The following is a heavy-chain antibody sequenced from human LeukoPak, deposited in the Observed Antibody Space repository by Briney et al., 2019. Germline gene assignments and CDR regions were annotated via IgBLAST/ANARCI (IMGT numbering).Heavy chain of an antibody. CDR3: ARARGVATYYYYGMDV. J-gene: IGHJ6*02. CDR1: GFTFSSYG. V-gene: IGHV3-30*02. Sequence: PGGSLRLSCAASGFTFSSYGIHWVRQAPVKGLERVAFIRYDGSNKYYADSVKGRFTISRDNSENTLYLQMNSLRAEDTAVYYCARARGVATYYYYGMDVWGQGTTVTVSS. D-gene: IGHD3-10*01. CDR2: IRYDGSNK.